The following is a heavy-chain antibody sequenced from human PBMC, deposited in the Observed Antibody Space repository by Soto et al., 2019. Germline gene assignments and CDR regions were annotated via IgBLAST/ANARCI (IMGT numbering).Heavy chain of an antibody. Sequence: EVQLVESGGGLVKPGGSLRLSCAASGFTFSSYSMNWVRQAPGKGLEWVSSISSTSSYIYYADSVKGRFTISRDNAKNLLNLQLTGLRAEETAVYYCARAPHVITMVGGGSPPDYWGQGILVTVS. J-gene: IGHJ4*02. CDR2: ISSTSSYI. V-gene: IGHV3-21*01. CDR1: GFTFSSYS. D-gene: IGHD3-10*01. CDR3: ARAPHVITMVGGGSPPDY.